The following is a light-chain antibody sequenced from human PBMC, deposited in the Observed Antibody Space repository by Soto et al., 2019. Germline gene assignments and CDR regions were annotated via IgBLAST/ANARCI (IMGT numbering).Light chain of an antibody. Sequence: VLTQAPSASGTPGQRVTISCSGSSSNIGSNTVSWYQQVPGTAPKLLIYSNDQRPSGVPDRFSGSKSGTSASLAIGGLQSEDEADYYCAAWDGSLNGWVFGGGTKLTVL. CDR3: AAWDGSLNGWV. J-gene: IGLJ2*01. V-gene: IGLV1-44*01. CDR1: SSNIGSNT. CDR2: SND.